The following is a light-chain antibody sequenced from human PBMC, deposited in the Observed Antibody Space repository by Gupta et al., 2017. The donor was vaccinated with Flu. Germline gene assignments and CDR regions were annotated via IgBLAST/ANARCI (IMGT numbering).Light chain of an antibody. CDR2: GAS. Sequence: EILMTQSPAILSLSPGERATLSCRASQSVSSDLAWYQQKFGQAPRLLIYGASTRATGVPARFSGSGSGTDFTLTISSLQSEDFALYYCQHYHNWPPWTFGQGTKVEV. CDR3: QHYHNWPPWT. CDR1: QSVSSD. J-gene: IGKJ1*01. V-gene: IGKV3-15*01.